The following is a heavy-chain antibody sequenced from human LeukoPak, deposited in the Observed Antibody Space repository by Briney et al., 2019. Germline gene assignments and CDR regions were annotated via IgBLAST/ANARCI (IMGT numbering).Heavy chain of an antibody. CDR1: GGTFSSYA. CDR2: TIPIFGTA. V-gene: IGHV1-69*05. CDR3: ARGATSSSWYAFDI. Sequence: GASVKVSCKASGGTFSSYAISWVRQAPGQGLEWMGGTIPIFGTANYAQKFQGRVTITTDESTSTAYMELSSLRSEDTAVYYCARGATSSSWYAFDIWGQGTMVTVSS. J-gene: IGHJ3*02. D-gene: IGHD6-13*01.